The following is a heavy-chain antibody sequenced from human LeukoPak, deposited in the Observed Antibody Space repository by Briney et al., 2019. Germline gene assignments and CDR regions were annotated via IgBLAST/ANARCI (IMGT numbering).Heavy chain of an antibody. CDR2: IRSKAYGGTT. Sequence: GGSLRLSCAASGFTFDDYGMSWVRQAPGKGLEWVGFIRSKAYGGTTEYAASVKGRFTISRDDSKSIAYLQMNSLKTEDTAVYYCMRGDSSGYYSVGFDYWGQGTLVTVSS. V-gene: IGHV3-49*04. J-gene: IGHJ4*02. CDR3: MRGDSSGYYSVGFDY. D-gene: IGHD3-22*01. CDR1: GFTFDDYG.